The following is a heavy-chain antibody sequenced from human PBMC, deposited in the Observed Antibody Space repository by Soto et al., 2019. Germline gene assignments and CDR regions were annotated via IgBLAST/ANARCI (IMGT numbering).Heavy chain of an antibody. V-gene: IGHV4-30-2*01. J-gene: IGHJ4*02. CDR3: ARAVRGGATDY. CDR1: GGSISSGGYS. CDR2: IYHSGST. D-gene: IGHD1-26*01. Sequence: QLQLLESGSGLVKPSQTLSLTCAVSGGSISSGGYSWSWIRQPPGKGLEWIGYIYHSGSTYYNPSLKSRVTISVDRSKNQFSLKLSSVTAADTAVYYCARAVRGGATDYWGQGTLVTVSS.